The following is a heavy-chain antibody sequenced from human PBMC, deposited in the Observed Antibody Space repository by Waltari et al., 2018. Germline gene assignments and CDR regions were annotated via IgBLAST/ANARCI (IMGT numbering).Heavy chain of an antibody. J-gene: IGHJ4*02. CDR1: GFTFSSYS. D-gene: IGHD5-12*01. CDR3: ARVGDGYNFDY. V-gene: IGHV3-21*01. CDR2: ISSSSSYI. Sequence: EVQLVESGGDLVQPGGSLRLSCATSGFTFSSYSMNWVRQAPGKGLEWVSSISSSSSYIYYADSVKGRFTISRDNAKNSLYLQMNSLRAEDTAVYCCARVGDGYNFDYWGQGTLVTVSS.